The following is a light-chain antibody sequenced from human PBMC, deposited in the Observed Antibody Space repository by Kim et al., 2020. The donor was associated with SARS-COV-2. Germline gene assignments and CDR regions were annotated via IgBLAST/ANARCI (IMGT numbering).Light chain of an antibody. CDR2: AAT. CDR1: QGISKY. J-gene: IGKJ5*01. Sequence: ASVGDRGTITCRASQGISKYLAWYQQKPGKAPNLLISAATNLESGVPSRFSGGGSGTDFTLTINSLQSEDFATYYCQHTFSFPIPFGQGTRLEIK. V-gene: IGKV1-12*01. CDR3: QHTFSFPIP.